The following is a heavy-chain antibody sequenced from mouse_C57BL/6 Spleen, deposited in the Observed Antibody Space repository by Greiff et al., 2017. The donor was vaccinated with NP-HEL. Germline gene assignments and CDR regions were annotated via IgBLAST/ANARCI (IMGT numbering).Heavy chain of an antibody. CDR2: FDPEDGET. V-gene: IGHV14-2*01. CDR3: ARGGYGSRGYYFDY. D-gene: IGHD1-1*01. J-gene: IGHJ2*01. Sequence: VQLKQSGAELVKPGASVKFSCTASGFNIKAYYMPWVKQRTEQGLGWIGRFDPEDGETKYAPKFQGTALLQEATSSNTPYLQLSSLTSEDTAVYYCARGGYGSRGYYFDYWGQGTTLTVSS. CDR1: GFNIKAYY.